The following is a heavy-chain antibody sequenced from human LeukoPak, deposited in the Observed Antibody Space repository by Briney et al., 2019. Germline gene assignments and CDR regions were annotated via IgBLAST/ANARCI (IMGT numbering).Heavy chain of an antibody. V-gene: IGHV6-1*01. Sequence: SQTLSLTCALSGDSVSSNSAAWNWIRQSPSRGLEWLGRAFYRSQWYNDYAVSVKGRIAINPDTSKNQFSLQLNSVTPEDTAVYYCAREEAGTYGFEYWGQGTLVTVSS. D-gene: IGHD3-10*01. CDR2: AFYRSQWYN. CDR1: GDSVSSNSAA. CDR3: AREEAGTYGFEY. J-gene: IGHJ4*02.